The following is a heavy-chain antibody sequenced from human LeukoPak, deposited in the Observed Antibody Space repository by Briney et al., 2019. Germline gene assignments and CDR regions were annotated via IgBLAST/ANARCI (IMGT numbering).Heavy chain of an antibody. CDR3: AKDQSILWFAFDY. J-gene: IGHJ4*02. V-gene: IGHV3-30*18. CDR1: GFTFSSFG. D-gene: IGHD3-10*01. Sequence: QSGRSLRLSCAASGFTFSSFGMHWVRQAPGKGLEWLVVVSYDGNNKYYADSVKGRFTISRDNSKNTVHLQMNSLRPEDTAVYHCAKDQSILWFAFDYWGQGALVPVSS. CDR2: VSYDGNNK.